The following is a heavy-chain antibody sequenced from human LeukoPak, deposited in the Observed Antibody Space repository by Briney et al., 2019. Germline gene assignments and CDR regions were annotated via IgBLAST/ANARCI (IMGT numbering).Heavy chain of an antibody. D-gene: IGHD3-10*01. J-gene: IGHJ4*02. V-gene: IGHV1-18*01. CDR1: GYTFTSYG. CDR3: SRDYRDVLLGCGELSK. Sequence: ASVKVSCKASGYTFTSYGISWVRQAPGQGLEWMGWISAYNGNTNNAQKLQGRVTMTTDTYTRTAYMELRRLSSDDPDVYYCSRDYRDVLLGCGELSKWGQGTLVTVSS. CDR2: ISAYNGNT.